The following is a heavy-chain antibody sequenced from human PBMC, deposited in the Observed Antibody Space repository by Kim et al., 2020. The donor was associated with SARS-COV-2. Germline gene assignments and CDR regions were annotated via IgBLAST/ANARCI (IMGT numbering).Heavy chain of an antibody. CDR2: INHSGST. J-gene: IGHJ5*02. CDR3: ARTGYSSSWYGMKNWFDP. CDR1: GGSFSGYY. D-gene: IGHD6-13*01. V-gene: IGHV4-34*01. Sequence: SETLSLTCAVYGGSFSGYYWSWIRQPPGKGLEWIGEINHSGSTNYNPSLKSRVTISVDTFKNQFSLKLSSVTAADTAVYYCARTGYSSSWYGMKNWFDPWGQGTLVTVSS.